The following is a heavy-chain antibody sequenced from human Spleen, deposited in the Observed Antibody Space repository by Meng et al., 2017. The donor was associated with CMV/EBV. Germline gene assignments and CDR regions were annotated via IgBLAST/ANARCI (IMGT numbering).Heavy chain of an antibody. D-gene: IGHD7-27*01. J-gene: IGHJ6*02. V-gene: IGHV3-33*06. CDR1: GFTFSSYA. CDR3: AKDQNWGGGMDV. CDR2: IWYDGSNK. Sequence: GESLKISCAASGFTFSSYAMHWVRQAPGKGLEWVAVIWYDGSNKYYADSVKGRFTISRDNSKNTLYLQMNSLRAEDTAVYYCAKDQNWGGGMDVWGQGTTVTVSS.